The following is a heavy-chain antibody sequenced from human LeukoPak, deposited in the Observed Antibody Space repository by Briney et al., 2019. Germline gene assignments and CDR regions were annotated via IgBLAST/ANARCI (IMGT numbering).Heavy chain of an antibody. V-gene: IGHV3-7*01. J-gene: IGHJ4*02. CDR1: GFTFSTYW. D-gene: IGHD2-2*01. Sequence: TGGSLRLSCAASGFTFSTYWMGWVRQAPGKGLEWVANIKQDGSDKFYVDSVKGRFTISRDNAKNSMYLQMNSLRAEDTAVYYCARVLPVASRDYWGQGTLVTVSS. CDR3: ARVLPVASRDY. CDR2: IKQDGSDK.